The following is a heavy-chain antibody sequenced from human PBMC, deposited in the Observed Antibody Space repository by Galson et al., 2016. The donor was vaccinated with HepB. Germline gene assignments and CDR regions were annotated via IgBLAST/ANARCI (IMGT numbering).Heavy chain of an antibody. CDR3: AREVGGCSGYDP. J-gene: IGHJ5*02. D-gene: IGHD5-12*01. Sequence: SLRLSCAASGFTFSDYYMGWIRQAPGKGLEWVSYISSSGIYTNYADSVKGRFTISRDNANNSLYLQVNSLRADDTAVYYCAREVGGCSGYDPWGQGTLVTVSS. V-gene: IGHV3-11*06. CDR2: ISSSGIYT. CDR1: GFTFSDYY.